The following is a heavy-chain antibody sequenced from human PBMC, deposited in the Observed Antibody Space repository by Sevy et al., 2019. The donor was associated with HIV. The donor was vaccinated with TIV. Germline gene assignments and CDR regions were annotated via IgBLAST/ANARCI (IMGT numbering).Heavy chain of an antibody. CDR2: ISGSGGST. CDR3: AKGYYYDSSGYYSPFVY. J-gene: IGHJ4*02. D-gene: IGHD3-22*01. Sequence: GGSLRLSCAASGFTFSSYAMSWVRQAPGKGLEWVSAISGSGGSTYYADSVKGRFTISRDNSKNTLYLQMNSLRAEDTAVYYCAKGYYYDSSGYYSPFVYWGQGTLVTVSS. V-gene: IGHV3-23*01. CDR1: GFTFSSYA.